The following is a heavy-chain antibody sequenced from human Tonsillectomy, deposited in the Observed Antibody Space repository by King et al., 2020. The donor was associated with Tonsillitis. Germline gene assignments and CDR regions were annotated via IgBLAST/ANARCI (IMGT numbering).Heavy chain of an antibody. CDR3: AGRMYYYESSLDY. V-gene: IGHV3-11*01. CDR2: ISSSGSTI. Sequence: VQLVESGGGLVKPGGSLRLSCAASGFTFSDYYMYWIRQAPGQGLECISYISSSGSTIYYADSVKGRFTISRDKAKKSVYLQMNSLRAEDTAVYYCAGRMYYYESSLDYWGQGTLVTVSS. D-gene: IGHD3-22*01. CDR1: GFTFSDYY. J-gene: IGHJ4*02.